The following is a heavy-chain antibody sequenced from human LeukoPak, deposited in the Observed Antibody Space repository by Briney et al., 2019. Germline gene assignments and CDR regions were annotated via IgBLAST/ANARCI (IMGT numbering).Heavy chain of an antibody. CDR1: GNIFTCYY. J-gene: IGHJ6*04. V-gene: IGHV1-2*02. D-gene: IGHD3-9*01. Sequence: GASVKVSCKASGNIFTCYYMHWVRQAPGQGLEWMGWINPNSGGTNYAQKFQGRVTMTRYSSISTAYMELSRLRSDDTAMYYCEREITISEGSAMDVWGKGTTVTVSS. CDR2: INPNSGGT. CDR3: EREITISEGSAMDV.